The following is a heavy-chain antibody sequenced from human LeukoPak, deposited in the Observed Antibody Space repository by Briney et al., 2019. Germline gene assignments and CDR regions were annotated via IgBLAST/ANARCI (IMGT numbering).Heavy chain of an antibody. V-gene: IGHV3-23*01. J-gene: IGHJ4*02. Sequence: PGGSLRLSCAASGFTFSSYGMSWVRQAPGKRLQWVSAINTNGGSTYYADSVKGRFTIPRDNSKNTVYLQLNSLRAEDTAVYYCAKDFEGSRSYHCPFDYWGQGTLVIVSS. CDR3: AKDFEGSRSYHCPFDY. D-gene: IGHD3-10*01. CDR2: INTNGGST. CDR1: GFTFSSYG.